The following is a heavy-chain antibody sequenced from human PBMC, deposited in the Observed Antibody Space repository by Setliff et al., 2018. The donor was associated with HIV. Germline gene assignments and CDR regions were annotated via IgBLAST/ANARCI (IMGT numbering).Heavy chain of an antibody. D-gene: IGHD6-6*01. Sequence: PGGSLRLSCVVSGFTFSTYTMSWVRQAPGKGLEWVASISSSSSYISYKDSVKGRFTISRDNAKNSLYLQMNSLRAEDTAVYYCARTGLSSIAALRDAFDIWGQGTMVTVSS. CDR1: GFTFSTYT. V-gene: IGHV3-21*01. J-gene: IGHJ3*02. CDR2: ISSSSSYI. CDR3: ARTGLSSIAALRDAFDI.